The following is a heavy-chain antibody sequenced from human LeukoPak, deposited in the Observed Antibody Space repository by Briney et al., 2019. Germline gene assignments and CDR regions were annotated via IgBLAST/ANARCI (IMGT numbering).Heavy chain of an antibody. CDR2: INPNSGGT. Sequence: ASVKVSCKTSGYTFTDYYIHWVRQAPGQGLEWMGWINPNSGGTNYAQKFQGRVTMTRDTSISTAYMELSRLRSDDTAVYYCARVRTSSWYGFDYWGQGTLVTVSS. CDR3: ARVRTSSWYGFDY. J-gene: IGHJ4*02. V-gene: IGHV1-2*02. D-gene: IGHD6-13*01. CDR1: GYTFTDYY.